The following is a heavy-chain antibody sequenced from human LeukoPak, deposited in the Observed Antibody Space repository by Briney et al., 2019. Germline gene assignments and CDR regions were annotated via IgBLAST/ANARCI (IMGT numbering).Heavy chain of an antibody. J-gene: IGHJ4*02. D-gene: IGHD3-9*01. CDR3: AKGDVLPSYPTFDY. Sequence: PGGSLRLSCAASGFTFSSYGMHWVRQAPGKGLEWVSVISASGGTTYYADSVKGRFTISRDTSKDTVYLQMHSLRAEDTAVYYCAKGDVLPSYPTFDYWGQGTLVTVSS. CDR2: ISASGGTT. CDR1: GFTFSSYG. V-gene: IGHV3-23*01.